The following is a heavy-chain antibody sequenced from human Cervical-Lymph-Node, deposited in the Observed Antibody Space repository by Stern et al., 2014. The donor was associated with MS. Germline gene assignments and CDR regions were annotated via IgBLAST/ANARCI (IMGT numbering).Heavy chain of an antibody. CDR3: ARAIPALRY. J-gene: IGHJ4*02. D-gene: IGHD2-2*02. CDR1: GGSISSGGYS. CDR2: SYYSGTP. V-gene: IGHV4-31*03. Sequence: QVQLQESGPGLVKPSQTLSLTCSVSGGSISSGGYSWSWIRPHPRKGLEWIGHSYYSGTPYYNPSLQSRVSISLDASKQQFSLKLTSVTAADTAVYFCARAIPALRYWGQGILVTVSS.